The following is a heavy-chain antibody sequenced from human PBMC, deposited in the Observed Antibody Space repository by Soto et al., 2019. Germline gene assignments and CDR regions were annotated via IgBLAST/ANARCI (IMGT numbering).Heavy chain of an antibody. J-gene: IGHJ4*02. CDR2: IYYSGST. D-gene: IGHD3-10*01. Sequence: QVQLQESGPGLVKPSQTLSLTCTVSGGSISSGDYYWSWIRQPPGKGLEWIGYIYYSGSTYYNPSLKRRVTISVDTSKTQFSLKLSPVTAAETAVYYCASSVGSGWSGYWCQGTLVTVSS. CDR1: GGSISSGDYY. CDR3: ASSVGSGWSGY. V-gene: IGHV4-30-4*01.